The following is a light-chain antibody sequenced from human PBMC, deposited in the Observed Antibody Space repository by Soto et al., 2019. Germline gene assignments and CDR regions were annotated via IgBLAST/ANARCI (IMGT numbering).Light chain of an antibody. CDR3: QSYDSSLSGWV. V-gene: IGLV1-40*01. J-gene: IGLJ3*02. Sequence: QAVVTQPPSVSGAPGQRVTISCTGSSSKIGAGYDVHWYQQLPGTAPKLLIYGNSNRPSGVPDRFSGSKTGTSASLAITGXXXXXXXXYYXQSYDSSLSGWVFGGGTKL. CDR2: GNS. CDR1: SSKIGAGYD.